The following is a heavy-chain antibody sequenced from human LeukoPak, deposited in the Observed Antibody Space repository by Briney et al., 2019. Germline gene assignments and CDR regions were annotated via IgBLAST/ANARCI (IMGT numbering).Heavy chain of an antibody. D-gene: IGHD2-2*01. CDR2: ISYDGSNK. J-gene: IGHJ4*02. CDR1: GVTFSSYA. CDR3: ARALTPQKYCSSTSCWSGVCDY. Sequence: GGSLRLSCAASGVTFSSYAMHWVRQAPGKGLEWVAVISYDGSNKYYADSVKGRFTISRDNSKNTLYLQMNSLRAEDTAVYYCARALTPQKYCSSTSCWSGVCDYWGQGTLVTVSS. V-gene: IGHV3-30*04.